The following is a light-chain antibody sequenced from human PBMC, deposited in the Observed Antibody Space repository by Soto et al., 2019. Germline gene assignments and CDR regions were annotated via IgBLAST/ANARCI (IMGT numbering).Light chain of an antibody. CDR2: EVS. J-gene: IGLJ2*01. Sequence: QSALTQPASVSGSPGQSITISCTGTSSDVGSYNLVSWYQQHPGKAPKLMIYEVSKRPSGVSNRFSGSKSGNTASLTISGXXXXXXADYYCCSYAGSSTNVVFGGGTKLTVL. CDR1: SSDVGSYNL. CDR3: CSYAGSSTNVV. V-gene: IGLV2-23*02.